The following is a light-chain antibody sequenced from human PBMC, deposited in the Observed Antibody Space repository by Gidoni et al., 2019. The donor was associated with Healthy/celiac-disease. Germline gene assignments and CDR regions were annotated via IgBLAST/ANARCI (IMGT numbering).Light chain of an antibody. V-gene: IGKV1-39*01. CDR3: QQSYSTPRT. CDR1: QNINTY. Sequence: DIQMTQSPSSLSASVGDRVNITCRASQNINTYLNWYQQKPGNAPKLLIYTASSLQGGVPSRFSGSGSGTDFTLTISSLQPEDFATYFCQQSYSTPRTFGGGTKVEIK. CDR2: TAS. J-gene: IGKJ4*01.